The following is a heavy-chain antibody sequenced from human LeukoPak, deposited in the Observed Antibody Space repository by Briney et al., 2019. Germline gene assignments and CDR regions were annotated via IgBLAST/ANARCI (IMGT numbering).Heavy chain of an antibody. CDR3: ASIPRIQLWLPFDY. CDR1: GFTFSSYG. Sequence: PGGSLRLSCAASGFTFSSYGMHWVRQAPGKGLEWVAFIRYDGSNKYYADSVKGRFTISRDNSKNTLYLQMNSLRAEDTAVYYCASIPRIQLWLPFDYWGQGTLVTVSS. D-gene: IGHD5-18*01. CDR2: IRYDGSNK. J-gene: IGHJ4*02. V-gene: IGHV3-30*02.